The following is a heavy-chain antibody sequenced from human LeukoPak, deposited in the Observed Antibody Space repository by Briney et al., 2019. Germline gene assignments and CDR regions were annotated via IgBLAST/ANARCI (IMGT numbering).Heavy chain of an antibody. CDR3: AHGDLGSFDY. CDR2: IYASGST. Sequence: ASETLSLTCTVSGGSISNVNYYWSWIRQPAGKGLEWIGRIYASGSTNYNPSLKSRVTISVDTSKNQFSLKLSSVTAADTAVYYCAHGDLGSFDYWGQGTLVTVSS. CDR1: GGSISNVNYY. V-gene: IGHV4-61*02. D-gene: IGHD4-17*01. J-gene: IGHJ4*02.